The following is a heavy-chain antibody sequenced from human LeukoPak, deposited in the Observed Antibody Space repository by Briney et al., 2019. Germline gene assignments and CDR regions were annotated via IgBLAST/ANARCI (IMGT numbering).Heavy chain of an antibody. CDR1: GFTFSSYS. Sequence: GGSLRLSCAASGFTFSSYSMNWVRQAPGKGLEWVANIKQDGSEKYYVDSVKGRFTISRDNAKNSLYLQMNSLRAEDTAVYYCAARYPDYWGQGTLVTVSS. CDR3: AARYPDY. D-gene: IGHD3-9*01. V-gene: IGHV3-7*03. CDR2: IKQDGSEK. J-gene: IGHJ4*02.